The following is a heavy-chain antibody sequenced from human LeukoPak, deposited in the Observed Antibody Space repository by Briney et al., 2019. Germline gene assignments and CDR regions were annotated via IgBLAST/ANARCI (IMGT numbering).Heavy chain of an antibody. CDR2: ISSGSNTI. V-gene: IGHV3-48*02. CDR3: ARKSSGWNDYYIDY. Sequence: PGGSLTLSCAASGFTFSTYNMNWVRQAPGKGLEWISYISSGSNTIYYADSVKGRFTISRDNAKNSLYLQMNSLRDEDTAVYYCARKSSGWNDYYIDYRGLGTLVTVSS. D-gene: IGHD1-1*01. J-gene: IGHJ4*02. CDR1: GFTFSTYN.